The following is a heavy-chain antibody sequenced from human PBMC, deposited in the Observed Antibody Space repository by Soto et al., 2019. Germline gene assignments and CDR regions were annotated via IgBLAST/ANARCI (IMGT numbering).Heavy chain of an antibody. J-gene: IGHJ6*02. CDR3: AVGPAYNYYYYGMDV. D-gene: IGHD3-16*01. CDR1: GGTFGSYA. Sequence: QVQLVQSGAEVKRPGSSVKVSCKASGGTFGSYAISWVRQAPGQGLEWMGGIIPIFGTATYAQKFQGRVTLXADESTSTVNMELSSLRSEDTAVYYCAVGPAYNYYYYGMDVWGQGTAVTVSS. V-gene: IGHV1-69*12. CDR2: IIPIFGTA.